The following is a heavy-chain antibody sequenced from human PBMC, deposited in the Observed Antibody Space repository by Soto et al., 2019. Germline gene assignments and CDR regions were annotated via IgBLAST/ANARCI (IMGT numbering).Heavy chain of an antibody. CDR3: ARVHSSGWANDAFDI. V-gene: IGHV3-21*01. CDR1: GFTFSSYS. Sequence: PGGSLILSCAASGFTFSSYSMNWVRQAPGKGLEWVSSISSSSSYIYYADSVKGRFTISRDNAKNSLYLQMNSLRAEDTAVYYCARVHSSGWANDAFDIWGQGTMVTVSS. D-gene: IGHD6-19*01. J-gene: IGHJ3*02. CDR2: ISSSSSYI.